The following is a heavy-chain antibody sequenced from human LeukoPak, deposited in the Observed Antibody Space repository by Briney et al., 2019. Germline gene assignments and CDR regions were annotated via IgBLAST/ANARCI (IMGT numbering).Heavy chain of an antibody. V-gene: IGHV3-21*01. J-gene: IGHJ6*02. CDR1: GFTFSSYS. CDR3: ARDFSLLRAATTAPHGDYYYGMDV. CDR2: ISSSSSYI. D-gene: IGHD2-15*01. Sequence: GGSLRLSCAASGFTFSSYSMNWVRQAPGKGLEWVSSISSSSSYIYYADSVKGRFTISRDNAKNSLYLQMNSLRAEGTAVYYCARDFSLLRAATTAPHGDYYYGMDVWGQGTTVTVSS.